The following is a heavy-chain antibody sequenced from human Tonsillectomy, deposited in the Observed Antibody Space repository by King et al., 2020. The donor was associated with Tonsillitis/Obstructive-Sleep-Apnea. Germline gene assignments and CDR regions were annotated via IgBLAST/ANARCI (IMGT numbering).Heavy chain of an antibody. Sequence: QLVQSGGGLVKPGGSLRLSCAASGFTFSDYYMSWIRQAPGKGLEWVSYISSSSSYTNYADSVKGRFTISRDNAKNSLYLQMNSLRAEDTAVYYCARGALEAWDHYFDYWGQGTLVTVSS. CDR1: GFTFSDYY. CDR3: ARGALEAWDHYFDY. J-gene: IGHJ4*02. V-gene: IGHV3-11*05. CDR2: ISSSSSYT. D-gene: IGHD1-26*01.